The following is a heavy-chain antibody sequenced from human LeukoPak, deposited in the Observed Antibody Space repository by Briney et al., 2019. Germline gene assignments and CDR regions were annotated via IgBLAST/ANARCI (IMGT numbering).Heavy chain of an antibody. CDR1: GFTFSSYW. D-gene: IGHD3-10*01. J-gene: IGHJ3*02. V-gene: IGHV3-7*01. CDR2: IKQDGSEK. CDR3: ARERRGWAPSSGPDGFDI. Sequence: GGSLRLSCAASGFTFSSYWMSWVRQAPGKGLEWVANIKQDGSEKYYVDSVKGRFTISRDNAKNTLSLQMNSLRVDDTAVYYCARERRGWAPSSGPDGFDIWGQGTMVTVS.